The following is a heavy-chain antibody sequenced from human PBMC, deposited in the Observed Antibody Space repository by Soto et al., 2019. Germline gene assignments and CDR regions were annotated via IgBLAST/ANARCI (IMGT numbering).Heavy chain of an antibody. CDR2: ISGSGANT. J-gene: IGHJ4*02. D-gene: IGHD6-19*01. Sequence: EVQLLESAGGFVPPGGSLSLSCAASGFTFSSYAMRWVRQAPGKGLEWVSAISGSGANTYYADSVKGRFTISRDNSKNTLFLQLNSLRVEDTAVYYCAKCAGSGWYPDYWGQGTLVTVSS. CDR1: GFTFSSYA. V-gene: IGHV3-23*01. CDR3: AKCAGSGWYPDY.